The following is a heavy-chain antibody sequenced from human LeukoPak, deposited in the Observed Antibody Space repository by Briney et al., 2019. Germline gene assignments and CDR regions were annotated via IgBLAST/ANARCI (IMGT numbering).Heavy chain of an antibody. D-gene: IGHD6-19*01. V-gene: IGHV4-34*01. J-gene: IGHJ5*02. CDR3: ARGQSSGWYGDWFDP. Sequence: SETLSLTCAVYGGSFSGYYWSWIRQPPGKGLEWVGEINHSGSTNYNPSLKSRVTISVDTSTNQFSLKLSSVTAADTAVYYCARGQSSGWYGDWFDPWGQGTLVTVSS. CDR1: GGSFSGYY. CDR2: INHSGST.